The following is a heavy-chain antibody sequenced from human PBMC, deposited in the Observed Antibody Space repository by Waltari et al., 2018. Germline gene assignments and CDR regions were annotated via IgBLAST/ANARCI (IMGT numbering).Heavy chain of an antibody. J-gene: IGHJ4*02. Sequence: QLQLQESGPGLVKPSETLSLTCTVSGGSISSSSYYWGWIRQPPGKGLEWIGSIYYSGSTDYNPSLKSRVTISVDTSKNQFSLKLSSVTAADTAVYYCARSPSGSQYYFDYWGQGTLVTVSS. D-gene: IGHD1-26*01. CDR3: ARSPSGSQYYFDY. CDR1: GGSISSSSYY. CDR2: IYYSGST. V-gene: IGHV4-39*07.